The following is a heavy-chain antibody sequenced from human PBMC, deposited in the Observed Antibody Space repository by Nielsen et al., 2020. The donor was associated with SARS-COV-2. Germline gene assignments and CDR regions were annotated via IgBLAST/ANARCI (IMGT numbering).Heavy chain of an antibody. D-gene: IGHD5-18*01. V-gene: IGHV3-9*01. CDR3: AKVAMASDDAFDI. Sequence: GGSLRLSCAASGFTFDDYAMHWVRQAPGKGLEWVSGISWNSGSIGYADSVKGRFTISRDNAKNSLYLQMNSLRAEDTALYYCAKVAMASDDAFDIWGQGTLVTVSS. CDR1: GFTFDDYA. CDR2: ISWNSGSI. J-gene: IGHJ3*02.